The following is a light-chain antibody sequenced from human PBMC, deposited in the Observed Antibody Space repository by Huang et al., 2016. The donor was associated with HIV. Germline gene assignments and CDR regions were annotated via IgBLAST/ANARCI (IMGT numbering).Light chain of an antibody. J-gene: IGKJ3*01. V-gene: IGKV1-5*03. CDR3: QQYNTFT. CDR1: QSVSTR. Sequence: DIQMTQSPSTLSAAIRDRVTITCRASQSVSTRLAWYHQKPGKAPRLLIQEASRLERGVPSRFSGSGSGTEFTLTISSLQPDDSATYSCQQYNTFTFGPGTKVDI. CDR2: EAS.